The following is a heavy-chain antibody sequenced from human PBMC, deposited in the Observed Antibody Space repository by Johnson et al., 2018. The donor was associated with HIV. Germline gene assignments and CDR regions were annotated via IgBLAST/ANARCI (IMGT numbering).Heavy chain of an antibody. J-gene: IGHJ3*02. CDR2: IYSGGST. CDR1: GFTVSSNY. V-gene: IGHV3-53*01. CDR3: ARGPSSGWYRGAFDI. D-gene: IGHD6-19*01. Sequence: VQLVESGGGLIQPGGSLRLSCAASGFTVSSNYMSWVRQAPGKGLEWVSVIYSGGSTYYADSVKGRFTISRDNSTNTLYLQMNSLRAEDTAVYYCARGPSSGWYRGAFDIWGQGTMVTISS.